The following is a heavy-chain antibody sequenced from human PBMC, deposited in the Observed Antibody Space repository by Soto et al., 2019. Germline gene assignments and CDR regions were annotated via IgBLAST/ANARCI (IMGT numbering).Heavy chain of an antibody. CDR2: IDSSGEK. Sequence: QVTLKESGPVLVKPTETLTLRCTVSGLSITDSEMGVSWIRQPPGQPLEWLAHIDSSGEKSDRTFLKSRLEIYKDTSKSQIVLTMTNMDPADTATYYCARRHLAVAVSPWFDPWGQGIPVTVSS. D-gene: IGHD2-15*01. V-gene: IGHV2-26*01. CDR1: GLSITDSEMG. CDR3: ARRHLAVAVSPWFDP. J-gene: IGHJ5*02.